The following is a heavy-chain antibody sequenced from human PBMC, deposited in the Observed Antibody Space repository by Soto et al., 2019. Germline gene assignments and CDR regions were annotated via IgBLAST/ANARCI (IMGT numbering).Heavy chain of an antibody. Sequence: QVQLVQSGAEVKKPGASVKVSCKASGYTFTSYYMHWVRQAPGQGLEWMGIINPSGGSTSYAQKFQGRVTMTRDTSTSTVYMELSSLRSEDTAVYYCARDSGGRDDFGLPRRYGMDVCGQGTTVTVSS. V-gene: IGHV1-46*01. CDR1: GYTFTSYY. CDR3: ARDSGGRDDFGLPRRYGMDV. CDR2: INPSGGST. J-gene: IGHJ6*02. D-gene: IGHD3-3*01.